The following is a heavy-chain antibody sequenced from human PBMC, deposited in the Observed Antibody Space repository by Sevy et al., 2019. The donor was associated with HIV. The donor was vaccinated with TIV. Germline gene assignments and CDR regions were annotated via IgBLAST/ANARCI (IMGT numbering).Heavy chain of an antibody. J-gene: IGHJ6*03. Sequence: GGSLRLSCAASGFTFSSYAMSWVRQAPGKGLEWVSAISGSGGSTYYADSVKGRFTISRANSKNTRYLQMNSLRAEDTAVYYCAKDGYKPSVGDENYYYYYMDVWGKGTTVTVSS. CDR1: GFTFSSYA. D-gene: IGHD1-20*01. CDR3: AKDGYKPSVGDENYYYYYMDV. CDR2: ISGSGGST. V-gene: IGHV3-23*01.